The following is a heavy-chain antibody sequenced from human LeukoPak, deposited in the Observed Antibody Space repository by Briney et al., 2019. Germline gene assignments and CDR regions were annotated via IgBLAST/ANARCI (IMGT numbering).Heavy chain of an antibody. V-gene: IGHV1-2*02. D-gene: IGHD2-21*01. CDR3: AARTPVVIANYYYYYMDV. Sequence: ASVKVSCKASVYTFTGYYMHWVRQAPGQGLEWMGWINPNSGGTNYAQKFQGRVTMTRDTSISTAYMELSRLRSDDTAVYYCAARTPVVIANYYYYYMDVWGKGTTVTVSS. CDR1: VYTFTGYY. J-gene: IGHJ6*03. CDR2: INPNSGGT.